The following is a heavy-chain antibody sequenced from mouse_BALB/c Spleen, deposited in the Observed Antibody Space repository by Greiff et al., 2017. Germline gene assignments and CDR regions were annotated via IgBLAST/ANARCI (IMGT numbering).Heavy chain of an antibody. Sequence: VQLQESGAELAKPGASVKMSCKASGYTFTSYWMHWVKQRPGQGLEWIGYINPSTGYTEYNQKFKDKATLTADKSSSTAYMQLSSLTSEDSAVYYCARDDYDEGGYWGQGTTLTVSS. J-gene: IGHJ2*01. CDR1: GYTFTSYW. V-gene: IGHV1-7*01. CDR2: INPSTGYT. CDR3: ARDDYDEGGY. D-gene: IGHD2-4*01.